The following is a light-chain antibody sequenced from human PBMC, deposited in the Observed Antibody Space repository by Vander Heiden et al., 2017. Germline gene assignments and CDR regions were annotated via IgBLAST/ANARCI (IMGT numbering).Light chain of an antibody. CDR3: QSFDNTLRAVV. CDR2: SNT. J-gene: IGLJ2*01. V-gene: IGLV1-40*01. Sequence: QSALTQPPSVSGPPGQRVTISGTGSSCNSGAGLDVHWYQQLPGTAPKFLISSNTNRPSGVPDRFSGSKSDTSASPAITGLQPEDEAYYYCQSFDNTLRAVVFGGGTKLTVL. CDR1: SCNSGAGLD.